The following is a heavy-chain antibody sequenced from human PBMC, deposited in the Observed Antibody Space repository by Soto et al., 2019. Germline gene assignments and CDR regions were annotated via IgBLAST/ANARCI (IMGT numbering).Heavy chain of an antibody. Sequence: ASVKVSCKASGGTFSSYAISWVRQAPGQGLEWMGGIIPIFGTANYAQKFQGRVTITADESTSTAYMELSSLRSEDTAVYYCARDALGEGGEHRALRSSWYYFDYWGQGTLVTVSS. J-gene: IGHJ4*02. V-gene: IGHV1-69*13. CDR1: GGTFSSYA. CDR2: IIPIFGTA. CDR3: ARDALGEGGEHRALRSSWYYFDY. D-gene: IGHD6-13*01.